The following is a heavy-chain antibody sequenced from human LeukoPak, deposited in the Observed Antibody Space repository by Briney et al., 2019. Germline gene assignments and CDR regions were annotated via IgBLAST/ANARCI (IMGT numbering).Heavy chain of an antibody. D-gene: IGHD3-3*01. CDR2: ISAYNGNT. V-gene: IGHV1-18*01. J-gene: IGHJ6*02. CDR3: ARDRYHDFWSGYLIVSGIYYYYGMDV. Sequence: ASVKVSCTASGYTFTSYGISWVRQAPGQGLEWMGWISAYNGNTNYAQKLQGRVTMTTDTSTSTAYMELRSLRSDDTAVYYCARDRYHDFWSGYLIVSGIYYYYGMDVWGQGTTVTVSS. CDR1: GYTFTSYG.